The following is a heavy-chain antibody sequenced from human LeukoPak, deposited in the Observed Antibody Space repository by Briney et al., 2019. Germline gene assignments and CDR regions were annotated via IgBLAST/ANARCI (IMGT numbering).Heavy chain of an antibody. CDR3: GKEVERHFDLKY. J-gene: IGHJ4*02. CDR1: GFTFSSYA. Sequence: GGSLRLSCAASGFTFSSYAMNWVRQAPGKGLEWVSVISGSGTSTFYADSVKGRFTISRDNSKKILYLQMNSLRAEDTAVYYCGKEVERHFDLKYWGQGTLVTASS. CDR2: ISGSGTST. V-gene: IGHV3-23*01.